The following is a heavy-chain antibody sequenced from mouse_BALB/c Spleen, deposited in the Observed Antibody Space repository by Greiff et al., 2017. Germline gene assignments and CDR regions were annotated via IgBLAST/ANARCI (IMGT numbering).Heavy chain of an antibody. J-gene: IGHJ4*01. CDR2: ISSGGSYT. CDR3: ARHEVRGDYYAMDY. D-gene: IGHD2-14*01. Sequence: EVQVVESGGDLVKPGGSLKLSCAASGFTFSSYGMSWVRQTPDKRLEWVATISSGGSYTYYPDSVKGRFTISRDNAKNTLYLQMSSLKSEDTAMYYCARHEVRGDYYAMDYWGQGTSVTVSS. CDR1: GFTFSSYG. V-gene: IGHV5-6*01.